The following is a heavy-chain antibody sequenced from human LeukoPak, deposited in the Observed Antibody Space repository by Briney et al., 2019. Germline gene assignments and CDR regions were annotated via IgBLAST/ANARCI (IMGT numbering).Heavy chain of an antibody. CDR3: ARLRAVAGAGGWFDP. V-gene: IGHV4-39*01. Sequence: SETLSLTCTVSGVSISSSYYYWGWIRQPPGKGLEWIGSIYYSGGTYYNPSLKSRVTISVDTSKNQFSLKLSSVTAADTAVYYCARLRAVAGAGGWFDPWGQGTLVTVSS. J-gene: IGHJ5*02. CDR2: IYYSGGT. D-gene: IGHD6-19*01. CDR1: GVSISSSYYY.